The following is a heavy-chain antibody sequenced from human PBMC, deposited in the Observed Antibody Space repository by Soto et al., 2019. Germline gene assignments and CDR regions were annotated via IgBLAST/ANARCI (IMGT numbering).Heavy chain of an antibody. Sequence: QVQLVESGGGVVQPGRSLRLSCAASGFTFSSYGMHWVRQAPGKGLEWVAVIWYDGSNKYYADSVKGRFTISRDNSKNTLYLQMNSLRAEDTAVYYCARGGGQWLVSYYYGMDVWGQGTTVTVSS. V-gene: IGHV3-33*01. CDR1: GFTFSSYG. D-gene: IGHD6-19*01. CDR2: IWYDGSNK. CDR3: ARGGGQWLVSYYYGMDV. J-gene: IGHJ6*02.